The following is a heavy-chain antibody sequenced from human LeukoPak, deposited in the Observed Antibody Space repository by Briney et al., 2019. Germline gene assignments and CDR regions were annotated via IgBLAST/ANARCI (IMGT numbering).Heavy chain of an antibody. CDR3: AKDGGRYYYDSSGYPDSYYFDY. CDR1: GFTFDDYA. Sequence: PGGSLRLSCAASGFTFDDYAMHWVRHAPGKGLEWVSGISWNSGSIGYADSVKGRFTISRDNAKNSLYLQMTSLRAEDTALYYCAKDGGRYYYDSSGYPDSYYFDYWGQGTLVTVSS. D-gene: IGHD3-22*01. CDR2: ISWNSGSI. J-gene: IGHJ4*02. V-gene: IGHV3-9*01.